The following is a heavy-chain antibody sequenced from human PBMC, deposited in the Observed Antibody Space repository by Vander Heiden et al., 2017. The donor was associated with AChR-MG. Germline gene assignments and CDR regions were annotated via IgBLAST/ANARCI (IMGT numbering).Heavy chain of an antibody. CDR2: ISYDGSNK. Sequence: QVQLVESGGGVVQPGRSLRLSCAASGFPLSSYAMHGVRQAPGKGLEWVAVISYDGSNKYYADSVKGRFTISRDNSKNTLYLQMNSLRAEDTAVYYCARDLYGDYSFDYWGQGTLVTVSS. V-gene: IGHV3-30-3*01. D-gene: IGHD4-17*01. CDR1: GFPLSSYA. CDR3: ARDLYGDYSFDY. J-gene: IGHJ4*02.